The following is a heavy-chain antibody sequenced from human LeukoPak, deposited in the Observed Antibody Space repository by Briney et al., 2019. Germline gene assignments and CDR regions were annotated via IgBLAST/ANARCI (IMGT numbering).Heavy chain of an antibody. Sequence: SETLSLTCTVSGGSISSYYWSWIRQPPGKGLEWIGYIYYSGSTNYNPFLTSRVTISVDTSKNQFSLKLSSVTAADTAVYYCAAYRFPGIAARQNWFDPWGQGTLVTVSS. CDR1: GGSISSYY. J-gene: IGHJ5*02. D-gene: IGHD6-6*01. CDR3: AAYRFPGIAARQNWFDP. V-gene: IGHV4-59*01. CDR2: IYYSGST.